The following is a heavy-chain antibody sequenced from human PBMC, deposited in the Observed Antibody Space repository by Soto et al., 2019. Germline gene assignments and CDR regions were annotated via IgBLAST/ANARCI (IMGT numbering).Heavy chain of an antibody. CDR1: GGSISCYF. Sequence: SETLSLTCTVSGGSISCYFWSWVRQPAGKGLEWIGRIYTSGTTNYNPSLKSRVTMSVDTSKNHFSLKLSSVTAADTAVYYCAXCSGSSCNSYHYYGLDVWGQGTTVTVSS. CDR3: AXCSGSSCNSYHYYGLDV. J-gene: IGHJ6*02. CDR2: IYTSGTT. D-gene: IGHD2-2*02. V-gene: IGHV4-4*07.